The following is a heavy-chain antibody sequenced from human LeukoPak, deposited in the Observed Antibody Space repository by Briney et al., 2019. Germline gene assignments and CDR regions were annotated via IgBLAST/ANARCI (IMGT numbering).Heavy chain of an antibody. D-gene: IGHD6-19*01. Sequence: SSETLSLTCTVSGGSISSYYWSWIRQPPGKGLEWIGDIYYSGSTNYNPSLKSRVTISVDTSKNQFSLKLSSVTAADTAVYYCARDMAEGYYSDGMDVWGQGTTVTVSS. CDR2: IYYSGST. CDR1: GGSISSYY. J-gene: IGHJ6*02. CDR3: ARDMAEGYYSDGMDV. V-gene: IGHV4-59*01.